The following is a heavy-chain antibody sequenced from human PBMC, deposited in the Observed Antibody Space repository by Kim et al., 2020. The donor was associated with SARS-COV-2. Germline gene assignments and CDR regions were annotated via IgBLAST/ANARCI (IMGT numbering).Heavy chain of an antibody. D-gene: IGHD3-10*01. Sequence: NDYAGSVKSRITINPDTSKNQFSLQLNSVTPEDTAVYYCARYGSGRIFDYWGQGTLVTVSS. CDR3: ARYGSGRIFDY. CDR2: N. J-gene: IGHJ4*02. V-gene: IGHV6-1*01.